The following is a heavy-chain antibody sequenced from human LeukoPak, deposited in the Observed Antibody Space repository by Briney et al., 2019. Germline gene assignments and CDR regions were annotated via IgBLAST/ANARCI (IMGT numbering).Heavy chain of an antibody. CDR2: IIPIFGTA. CDR1: GGTFSSYA. D-gene: IGHD3/OR15-3a*01. Sequence: ASVKVSCKASGGTFSSYAISWVRQAPGRGLEWMGGIIPIFGTANYAQKFQGRVTITTDESTSTAYMELSSLRSEDTAVYYCARERTGDTLYYYYYMGVWGKRATVTVSS. J-gene: IGHJ6*03. V-gene: IGHV1-69*05. CDR3: ARERTGDTLYYYYYMGV.